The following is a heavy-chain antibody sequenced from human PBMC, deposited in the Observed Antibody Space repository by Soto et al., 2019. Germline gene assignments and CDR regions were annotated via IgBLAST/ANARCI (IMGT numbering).Heavy chain of an antibody. Sequence: QVQVQESGPGLVKPSQTLSLKCSVSGGSIGSRDYYWSWIRQHPEKGLEWIGSIYYNGNTDYNPSLRDRPTMSLETSMNEFSLKLTSVTAADTAVYYCARDKGGAALKGSGMDVWGQGTTVTVS. CDR1: GGSIGSRDYY. CDR3: ARDKGGAALKGSGMDV. J-gene: IGHJ6*02. V-gene: IGHV4-31*02. CDR2: IYYNGNT. D-gene: IGHD3-10*01.